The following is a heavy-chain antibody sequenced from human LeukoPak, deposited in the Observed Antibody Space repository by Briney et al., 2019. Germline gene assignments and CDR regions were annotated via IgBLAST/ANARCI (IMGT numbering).Heavy chain of an antibody. CDR2: IRGDSSET. CDR1: GFTFSSYS. V-gene: IGHV3-21*01. CDR3: ARGHFGVVPDY. J-gene: IGHJ4*02. D-gene: IGHD3-3*01. Sequence: GGSLRLSCAGSGFTFSSYSMIWVRQAPGKGLEWVSSIRGDSSETRHAGSVMGRFTISRDNAEKSLYLQMNSLRAEDTAVYYCARGHFGVVPDYWGQGTLVTVSS.